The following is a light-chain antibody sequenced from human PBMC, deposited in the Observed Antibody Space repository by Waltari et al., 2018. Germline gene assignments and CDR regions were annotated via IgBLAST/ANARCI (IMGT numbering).Light chain of an antibody. CDR1: SGSIGSGY. CDR2: EDK. V-gene: IGLV6-57*03. J-gene: IGLJ3*02. CDR3: QSFDSTNPWV. Sequence: NFMLTQPHSVSESPGKTITISCTRSSGSIGSGYVQWYQQRPGSAPTTMIYEDKKSPSCFPDRFSGSIDSSSNSASLTISGLKTEDEADYYCQSFDSTNPWVFGGGTKLTVL.